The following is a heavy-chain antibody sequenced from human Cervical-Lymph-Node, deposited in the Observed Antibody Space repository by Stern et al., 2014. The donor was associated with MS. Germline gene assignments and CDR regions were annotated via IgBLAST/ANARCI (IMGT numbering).Heavy chain of an antibody. CDR2: ISYSGNT. D-gene: IGHD3-3*01. CDR1: GGSVSSGSRY. V-gene: IGHV4-31*03. J-gene: IGHJ4*02. CDR3: ARVTEFLRFFYPDY. Sequence: VQLVESGPGLVKPSQTLSLTCTVSGGSVSSGSRYWSWLRQHPGKGLEGIGYISYSGNTFYSPSLQSRLIISRDTSKNQFSLKLRSVTAADTAIYYCARVTEFLRFFYPDYWGQGTLVTVSS.